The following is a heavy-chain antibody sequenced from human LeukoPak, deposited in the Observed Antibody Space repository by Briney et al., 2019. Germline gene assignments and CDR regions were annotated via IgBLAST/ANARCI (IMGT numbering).Heavy chain of an antibody. J-gene: IGHJ4*02. Sequence: PSETLSLTCTVSGYSISSNYYWAWIRQPPGKGLEWIGSIYHPVDTSYNPSLKSRVTISVDTSKNQFSLKLSSVTAADTAVYYCAREDTGQFDYWGQGTLVTVSS. CDR1: GYSISSNYY. CDR2: IYHPVDT. CDR3: AREDTGQFDY. D-gene: IGHD5-18*01. V-gene: IGHV4-38-2*02.